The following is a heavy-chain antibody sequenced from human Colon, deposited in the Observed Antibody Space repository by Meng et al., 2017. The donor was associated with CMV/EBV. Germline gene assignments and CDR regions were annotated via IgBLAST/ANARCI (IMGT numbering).Heavy chain of an antibody. CDR3: ARKGHVDIVGTAGNWLDP. CDR2: ITSSSSSI. D-gene: IGHD5-12*01. Sequence: GESLKISCVASGFTFSSYSMNWVRQAPGKGLEWVSAITSSSSSIYYADSVKGRFTISRDNTKNSLFLQMNSLRAEDTAVYYCARKGHVDIVGTAGNWLDPWGQGTLVTVSS. CDR1: GFTFSSYS. V-gene: IGHV3-21*01. J-gene: IGHJ5*02.